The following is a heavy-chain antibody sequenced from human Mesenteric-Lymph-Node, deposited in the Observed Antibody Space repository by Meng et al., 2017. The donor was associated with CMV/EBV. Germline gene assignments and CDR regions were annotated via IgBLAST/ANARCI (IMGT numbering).Heavy chain of an antibody. Sequence: ASVKVSCKASGYTFTSYDINWVRQATGQGLEWMGWMNPNSGNTGYAQKFQGRVTMTRNTSISTAYMELSSLRSEDTAVYYCARGLWFGEFKPLDYWGQGTLVTVSS. V-gene: IGHV1-8*01. CDR3: ARGLWFGEFKPLDY. D-gene: IGHD3-10*01. CDR2: MNPNSGNT. J-gene: IGHJ4*02. CDR1: GYTFTSYD.